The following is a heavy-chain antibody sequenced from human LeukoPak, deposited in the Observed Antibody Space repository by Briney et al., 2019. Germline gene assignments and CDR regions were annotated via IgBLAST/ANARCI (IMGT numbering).Heavy chain of an antibody. CDR2: IRYDGSNK. Sequence: GGSLRLSCAASGFTFSSYGMLWVRQAPGKGLEWVAFIRYDGSNKYYADSVKGRFTISRDNSKNTLYLQMNSLRAEDTAVYYCAKDNDYGDYGHFDYWGQGTLVTVSS. CDR1: GFTFSSYG. D-gene: IGHD4-17*01. V-gene: IGHV3-30*02. J-gene: IGHJ4*02. CDR3: AKDNDYGDYGHFDY.